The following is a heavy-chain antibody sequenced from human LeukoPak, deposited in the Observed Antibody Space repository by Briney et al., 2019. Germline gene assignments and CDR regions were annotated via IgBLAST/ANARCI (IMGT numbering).Heavy chain of an antibody. J-gene: IGHJ4*02. CDR3: AREGWDRTDTAELDH. CDR2: INSKSGDR. Sequence: GASVKVSCKASGGTFSSYATSWVRQAPGQGLEWMGWINSKSGDRNSAQKFQGRVTMTRDTSISTVYMELSRLRPDDTAVYYCAREGWDRTDTAELDHWGQGTLVTVSS. D-gene: IGHD1-14*01. CDR1: GGTFSSYA. V-gene: IGHV1-2*02.